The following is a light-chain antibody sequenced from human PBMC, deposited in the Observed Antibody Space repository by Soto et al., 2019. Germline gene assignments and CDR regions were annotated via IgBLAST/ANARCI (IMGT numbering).Light chain of an antibody. CDR3: QQYGNSPWT. CDR1: QSVSSSY. J-gene: IGKJ1*01. Sequence: EFVLTQSPGALAWSRGGGSTLSFIASQSVSSSYLAWYQHRPGQAPRLLIFGASSRATGIPDRFSGTGSGTDFTLTISRLEPEDFAVYYCQQYGNSPWTFGQGTKVDIK. V-gene: IGKV3-20*01. CDR2: GAS.